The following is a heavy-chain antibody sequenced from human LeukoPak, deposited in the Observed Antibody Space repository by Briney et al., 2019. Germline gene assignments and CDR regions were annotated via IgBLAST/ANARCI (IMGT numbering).Heavy chain of an antibody. D-gene: IGHD4-11*01. V-gene: IGHV4-31*11. CDR3: ARVIPLSTVIPGTYMDA. J-gene: IGHJ6*03. CDR2: IYYIGST. Sequence: PSETLSPTRAISGGSIISGVIYWSWVRHHEGKGLEWIGYIYYIGSTYYNPSLKSRVTISEDTSKNQFSLKLSSVTAADTAVYYCARVIPLSTVIPGTYMDAWAKGPRSPSP. CDR1: GGSIISGVIY.